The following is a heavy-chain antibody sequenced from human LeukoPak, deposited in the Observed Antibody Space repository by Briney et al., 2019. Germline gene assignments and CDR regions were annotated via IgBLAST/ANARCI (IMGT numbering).Heavy chain of an antibody. CDR1: GFTFDDYG. CDR2: VSPPGGGT. V-gene: IGHV3-23*01. Sequence: PGGSLRLSCAASGFTFDDYGMSWVRQAPGKGLEWLSGVSPPGGGTYYADSVKGRFTISRDDSKNTLSLQMNSLRVEDTAVYHCARDLAWGAFDYWGQGTLVTVSS. J-gene: IGHJ4*02. CDR3: ARDLAWGAFDY. D-gene: IGHD7-27*01.